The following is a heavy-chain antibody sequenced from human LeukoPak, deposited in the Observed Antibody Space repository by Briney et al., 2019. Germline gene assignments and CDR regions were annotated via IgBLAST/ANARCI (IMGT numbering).Heavy chain of an antibody. V-gene: IGHV3-30*02. CDR3: ARDWAVKVPAASTPLRRDY. J-gene: IGHJ4*02. CDR1: GFTFSSYG. CDR2: IRYDGSNK. D-gene: IGHD2-2*01. Sequence: PGGSLRLSCAASGFTFSSYGMHWVRQAPGKGLEWVAFIRYDGSNKYYADSVKGRFTISRDNAKNSLYLQMNSLRAEDTAVYYCARDWAVKVPAASTPLRRDYWGQGTLVTVSS.